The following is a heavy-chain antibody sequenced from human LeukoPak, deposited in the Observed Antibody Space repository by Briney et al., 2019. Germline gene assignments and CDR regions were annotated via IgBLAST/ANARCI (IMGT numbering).Heavy chain of an antibody. D-gene: IGHD3-3*01. V-gene: IGHV3-23*01. CDR3: AKDLAFWSGYYIRYFQH. Sequence: GGSLRLSCAASGFTFSSYAMSWVRQAPGKGLDWVSAISGSGGSTYYADSVKGRFTISRDNSKNTLYLQMNSLRAEDTAVYYCAKDLAFWSGYYIRYFQHWGQGTLVTVSS. J-gene: IGHJ1*01. CDR1: GFTFSSYA. CDR2: ISGSGGST.